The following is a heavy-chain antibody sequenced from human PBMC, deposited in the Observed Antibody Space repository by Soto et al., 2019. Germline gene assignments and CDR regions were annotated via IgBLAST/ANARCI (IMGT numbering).Heavy chain of an antibody. Sequence: QVQLVESGGGVVQPGRSLRLSCAASGFTFSSYGMHWVRQAPGKGLEWVAVISYDGSNKYYADSVKGRFTISRDNSKNPLYLQMNSLRAEDTAVYYCAKDRGSGCLDYWGQGTLVTVSS. J-gene: IGHJ4*02. V-gene: IGHV3-30*18. CDR2: ISYDGSNK. CDR3: AKDRGSGCLDY. D-gene: IGHD6-19*01. CDR1: GFTFSSYG.